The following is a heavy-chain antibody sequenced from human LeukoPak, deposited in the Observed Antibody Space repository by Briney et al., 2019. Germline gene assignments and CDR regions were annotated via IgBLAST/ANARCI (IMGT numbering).Heavy chain of an antibody. J-gene: IGHJ4*02. CDR1: GGSISSSNW. D-gene: IGHD7-27*01. CDR2: IYHSGST. V-gene: IGHV4-4*02. Sequence: PSETLSLTCTVSGGSISSSNWWSWVRQPPGKGLEWIGEIYHSGSTNYNPSLKSRDTISVDKSKNQFSLKLSSVTAADTAVYYCARDSLGMGFDYWGQGTLVTVSS. CDR3: ARDSLGMGFDY.